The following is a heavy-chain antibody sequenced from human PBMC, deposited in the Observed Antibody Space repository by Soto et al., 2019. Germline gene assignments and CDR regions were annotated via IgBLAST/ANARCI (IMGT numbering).Heavy chain of an antibody. CDR1: GFTFDDYA. CDR3: AKDIGIAAVLGMDV. D-gene: IGHD6-13*01. J-gene: IGHJ6*02. V-gene: IGHV3-9*01. Sequence: EVQLVESGGGLVQPGRSLRLSCAASGFTFDDYAMHWVRQAPGKGLEWVSGISWNSGSIGYADSVKGRFTISRDNAKNSLYLQMNSLRAEDTALYYCAKDIGIAAVLGMDVWGQGTTVTVSS. CDR2: ISWNSGSI.